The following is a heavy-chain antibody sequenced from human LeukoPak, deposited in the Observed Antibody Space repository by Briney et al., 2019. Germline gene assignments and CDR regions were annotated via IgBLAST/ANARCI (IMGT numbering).Heavy chain of an antibody. Sequence: GGSLRLSCAASGFSFSSYNMNWVRQAPGKGLEWVSFISSSSSYIYYVDSVKGRFNISRDNAKNSLYLQMNSLRAEDTAVYYCARAPGYRGFLDYWGQGNLVTVSS. CDR1: GFSFSSYN. V-gene: IGHV3-21*01. CDR3: ARAPGYRGFLDY. CDR2: ISSSSSYI. D-gene: IGHD5-18*01. J-gene: IGHJ4*02.